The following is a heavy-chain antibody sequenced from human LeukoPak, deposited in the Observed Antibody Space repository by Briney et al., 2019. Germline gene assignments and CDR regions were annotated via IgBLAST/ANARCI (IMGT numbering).Heavy chain of an antibody. V-gene: IGHV3-30-3*01. D-gene: IGHD6-13*01. CDR3: ASEVPSFIAAAGTFDY. CDR1: GFTFSSYA. Sequence: GGSLRLSCAASGFTFSSYAMHWVRKAPGKGLEWVAVISYDGSNKYYADSVKGRFTISRDNSKNTLYLQMNSLRAEDTAVYYCASEVPSFIAAAGTFDYWGQGTLVTASS. J-gene: IGHJ4*02. CDR2: ISYDGSNK.